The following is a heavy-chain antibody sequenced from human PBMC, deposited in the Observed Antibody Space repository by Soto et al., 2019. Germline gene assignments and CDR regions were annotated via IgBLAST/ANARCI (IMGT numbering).Heavy chain of an antibody. CDR1: GFTFSGYA. CDR3: AKSSSSSSLDYYYGMDV. D-gene: IGHD6-6*01. V-gene: IGHV3-23*01. CDR2: ISGSGGST. Sequence: LRLSCAASGFTFSGYAMSWVRQAPGKGLEWVSAISGSGGSTYYADSVKGRFTISRDNSKNTLYLQMNSLRAEDTAVYYCAKSSSSSSLDYYYGMDVWGQGTTVTVSS. J-gene: IGHJ6*02.